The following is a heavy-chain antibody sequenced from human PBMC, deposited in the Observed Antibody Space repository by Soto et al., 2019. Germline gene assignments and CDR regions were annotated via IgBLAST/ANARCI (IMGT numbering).Heavy chain of an antibody. CDR3: ARESFSASSNFLDY. CDR1: GFAFSNYE. J-gene: IGHJ4*02. CDR2: ISLSGSTI. V-gene: IGHV3-48*03. D-gene: IGHD3-3*02. Sequence: EVQLVESGGGLVQPGGSLRLSCAASGFAFSNYEMNWVGQAPGKGLEWVSYISLSGSTIYYADSVKGRFTISRDDAKNSLYLQMNSLRADDTAVYYCARESFSASSNFLDYWGQGTLVTVSS.